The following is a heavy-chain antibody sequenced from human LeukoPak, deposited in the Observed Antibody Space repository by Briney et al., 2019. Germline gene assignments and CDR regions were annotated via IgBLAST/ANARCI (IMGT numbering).Heavy chain of an antibody. J-gene: IGHJ3*02. CDR2: INPNSGGT. CDR1: GYTFTGYY. V-gene: IGHV1-2*02. Sequence: AAGKVSCKASGYTFTGYYMHWVRHAPGQGLEWMGWINPNSGGTNYAQKFQGRVTMTRDTSISTAFMELSRLRSDDTAVYYCARPRSHTATIAFDIWGQGTMVT. D-gene: IGHD5-12*01. CDR3: ARPRSHTATIAFDI.